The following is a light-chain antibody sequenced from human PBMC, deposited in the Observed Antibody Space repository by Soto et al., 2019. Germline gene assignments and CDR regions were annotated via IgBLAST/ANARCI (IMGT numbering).Light chain of an antibody. V-gene: IGKV3-20*01. CDR3: QQYGSSGT. J-gene: IGKJ1*01. CDR1: QSVSNNY. CDR2: GAS. Sequence: EIVLTQSPFTLSLSPVERSTLSFVASQSVSNNYLAWYQQKPGQAPRLLIYGASNRATGIPDRFSGSGSGTDFTLTISRLEPEDFAVYYCQQYGSSGTFGQGTKVDI.